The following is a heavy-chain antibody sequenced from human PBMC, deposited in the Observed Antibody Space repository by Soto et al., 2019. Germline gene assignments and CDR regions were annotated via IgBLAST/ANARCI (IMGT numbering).Heavy chain of an antibody. CDR1: GASISSSRSY. Sequence: SLTCTVSGASISSSRSYRGWVRQPPGKGLEWIVSFYYTGGTYSTYYNPSLKSRVTISVDTSKSQFSLNLRSVTAADTAVYYCASPRQGNYDFLSGYYALDYWGQGTLVTVSS. J-gene: IGHJ4*02. CDR3: ASPRQGNYDFLSGYYALDY. V-gene: IGHV4-39*01. D-gene: IGHD3-3*01. CDR2: FYYTGGT.